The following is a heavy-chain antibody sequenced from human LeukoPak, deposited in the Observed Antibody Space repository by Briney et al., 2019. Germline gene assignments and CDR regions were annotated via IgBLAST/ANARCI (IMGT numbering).Heavy chain of an antibody. Sequence: GGSLRLSCAASGFTFSRYSMNWVRQAPGKGLDWVSGTSASSSSIFYADSVKGRFTISRDNAKNSVDLQMNSLRVEDSAVYYCARGGDPVDYWGQGTLVTVSS. V-gene: IGHV3-21*06. D-gene: IGHD3-16*01. CDR3: ARGGDPVDY. J-gene: IGHJ4*02. CDR2: TSASSSSI. CDR1: GFTFSRYS.